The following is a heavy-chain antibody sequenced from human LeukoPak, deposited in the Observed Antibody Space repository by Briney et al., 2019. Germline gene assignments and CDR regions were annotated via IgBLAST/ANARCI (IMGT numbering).Heavy chain of an antibody. J-gene: IGHJ5*02. D-gene: IGHD3-16*01. Sequence: ASVKVSCKASGYIFTNYAMHWVRQAPGQRLEWMGWINAGNGNTKYSQNFQGRVTITRDTSGTTAYMELSSLRSEDTAVYYCARGRVGYGWFDPWGQGTLVTVSS. CDR1: GYIFTNYA. CDR3: ARGRVGYGWFDP. CDR2: INAGNGNT. V-gene: IGHV1-3*01.